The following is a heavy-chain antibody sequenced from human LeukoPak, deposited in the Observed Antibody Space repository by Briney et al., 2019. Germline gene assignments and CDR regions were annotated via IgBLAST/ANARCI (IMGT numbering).Heavy chain of an antibody. J-gene: IGHJ4*02. CDR2: ISSSGSTM. V-gene: IGHV3-11*04. Sequence: GGPLRLSCAASGFTFSDYYMSWIRQAPGKGLEWVSHISSSGSTMYYADSVKGRFTISRDNAKNSLYLQMNSLRAEDTAVYYCARASSRTVLRFLEWLLDYWGQGTLVTVSS. CDR1: GFTFSDYY. CDR3: ARASSRTVLRFLEWLLDY. D-gene: IGHD3-3*01.